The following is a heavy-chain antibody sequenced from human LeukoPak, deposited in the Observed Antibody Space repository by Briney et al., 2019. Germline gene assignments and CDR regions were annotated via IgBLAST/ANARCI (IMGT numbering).Heavy chain of an antibody. V-gene: IGHV4-59*01. D-gene: IGHD6-13*01. Sequence: PSETLSLTCTVSGGSISSYYWSWIRQPPGKGLEWIGYIYYSGSTNYNPSLKSRVTISVDTSKNQFSLKLSSVTAADTAVYYCAKGAAAGCLDYWGQGTLVTVSS. CDR1: GGSISSYY. J-gene: IGHJ4*02. CDR2: IYYSGST. CDR3: AKGAAAGCLDY.